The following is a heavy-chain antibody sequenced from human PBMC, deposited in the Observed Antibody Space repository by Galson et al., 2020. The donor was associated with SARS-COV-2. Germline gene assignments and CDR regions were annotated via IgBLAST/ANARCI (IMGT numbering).Heavy chain of an antibody. D-gene: IGHD2-2*01. CDR1: GGSINTIDYY. CDR3: AKAQWSSSKYYFDY. V-gene: IGHV4-39*07. CDR2: MYYSGTT. J-gene: IGHJ4*02. Sequence: SETLSLTCTVSGGSINTIDYYWAWIRQPPGKGLEWIGSMYYSGTTYYNPTLKSRVAISLDMSKNQFSLKVTSMTAADTDMYYCAKAQWSSSKYYFDYWGRGTLVTVSS.